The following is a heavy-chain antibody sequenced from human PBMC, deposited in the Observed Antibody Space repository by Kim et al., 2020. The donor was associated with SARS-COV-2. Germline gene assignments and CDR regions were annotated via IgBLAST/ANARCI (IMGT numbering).Heavy chain of an antibody. V-gene: IGHV4-59*13. Sequence: SETLSLTCTVSGGSISSYYWSWIRQPPGKGLEWIGYIYYSGSTNYNPSLKSRVTISVDTSKNQFSLKLSSVTAADTAVYYCARGGATLGYCSSTSCSDAFDIWGQGTMVTVSS. CDR3: ARGGATLGYCSSTSCSDAFDI. CDR2: IYYSGST. D-gene: IGHD2-2*01. J-gene: IGHJ3*02. CDR1: GGSISSYY.